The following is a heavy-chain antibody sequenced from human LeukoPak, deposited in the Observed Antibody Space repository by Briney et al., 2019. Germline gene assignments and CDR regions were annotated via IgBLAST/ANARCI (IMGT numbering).Heavy chain of an antibody. CDR2: ISSSGSTI. CDR3: ARDIYGSGSYIIYMDV. V-gene: IGHV3-11*04. CDR1: GFTFSDYY. J-gene: IGHJ6*03. Sequence: GGSLRLSCAASGFTFSDYYMSWIRQAPGKGLEWASYISSSGSTIYYADSVKGRFTISRDNAKNSLYLQMNSLRAEDTAVYYCARDIYGSGSYIIYMDVWGKGTTVTVSS. D-gene: IGHD3-10*01.